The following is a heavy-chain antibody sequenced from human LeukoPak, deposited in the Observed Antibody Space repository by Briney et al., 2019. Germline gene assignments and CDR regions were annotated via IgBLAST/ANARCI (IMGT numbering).Heavy chain of an antibody. D-gene: IGHD1-26*01. V-gene: IGHV3-23*01. CDR2: ISGTGSAV. CDR1: GFSFITYA. J-gene: IGHJ6*03. CDR3: VKGSGTHYYFYYMDV. Sequence: GGSLRLSCAASGFSFITYAMNWVRQAPGKGLEWVSGISGTGSAVGYADPVKVRFTVSRDTSKRTVYLQMSGLRVGDTAVYYCVKGSGTHYYFYYMDVWGKGTPVTVSS.